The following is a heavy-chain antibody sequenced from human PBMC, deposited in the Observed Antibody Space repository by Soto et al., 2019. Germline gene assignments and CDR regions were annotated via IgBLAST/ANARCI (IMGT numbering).Heavy chain of an antibody. CDR1: GFTFSIYA. CDR2: ISGSGGST. CDR3: AKDILLDY. V-gene: IGHV3-23*01. J-gene: IGHJ4*02. Sequence: WGSLRLSCSASGFTFSIYAMSWVRQAPGKGLEWVSAISGSGGSTYYADSVKGRFTISRDNSKNTLYLQMNSLRAEDTAVFYCAKDILLDYWGQGTLVTVSS.